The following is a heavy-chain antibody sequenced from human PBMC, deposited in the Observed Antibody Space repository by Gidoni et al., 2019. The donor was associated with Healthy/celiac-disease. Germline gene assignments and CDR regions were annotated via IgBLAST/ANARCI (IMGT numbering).Heavy chain of an antibody. D-gene: IGHD5-18*01. CDR2: IYYSGST. J-gene: IGHJ3*02. CDR1: GGSISSYY. V-gene: IGHV4-59*01. Sequence: QVQLQESGPGLVKPSETLSLTCTVSGGSISSYYWSWIRQPPGKGLEWIGYIYYSGSTNYNPSLKSRVTISVDTSKNQFSLKLSSVTAADTAVYYCASNSVGYSYGPDAFDIWGQGTMVTVSS. CDR3: ASNSVGYSYGPDAFDI.